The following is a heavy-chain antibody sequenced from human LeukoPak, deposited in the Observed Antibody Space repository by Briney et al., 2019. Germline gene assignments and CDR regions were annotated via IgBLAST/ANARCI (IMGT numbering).Heavy chain of an antibody. V-gene: IGHV3-30-3*01. CDR1: GFTFSSYA. CDR3: ARDPVPAAARHFDY. J-gene: IGHJ4*02. D-gene: IGHD2-2*01. Sequence: GRSLGLSCAASGFTFSSYAMHWVRQAPGKGLEWLAVISSDGSLEYYADSVKGRITISRDNSKNTLYLQMNSLRPEDTAVYYCARDPVPAAARHFDYWGQGTLVTVSS. CDR2: ISSDGSLE.